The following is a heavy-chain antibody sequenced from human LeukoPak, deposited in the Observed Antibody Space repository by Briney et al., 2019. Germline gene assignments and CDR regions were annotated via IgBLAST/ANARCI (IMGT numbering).Heavy chain of an antibody. Sequence: SETLSLTCTVSGDSISSYYCSWIRQPPGKGLEWIGYIYYSGTTNYNPSLKSRVTIAVDTSKNQFSLKLSSVTAADTAVYYCARHSSLAHLDHWGQGSLVTVSS. J-gene: IGHJ4*02. CDR2: IYYSGTT. CDR3: ARHSSLAHLDH. V-gene: IGHV4-59*01. CDR1: GDSISSYY.